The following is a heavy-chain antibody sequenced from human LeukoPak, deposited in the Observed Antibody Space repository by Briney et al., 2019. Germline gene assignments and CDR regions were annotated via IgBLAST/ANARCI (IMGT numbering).Heavy chain of an antibody. D-gene: IGHD5-18*01. Sequence: ASVKVSCKASGYTSTDHYIHWVRQAPGQGLEWMGRIDPKSGVRDYPQKFQARVAMTRDTSINTVYMELSNLRSDDTAVYYCARGKYRNAVDYWGQGTRVTVST. CDR1: GYTSTDHY. J-gene: IGHJ4*02. CDR3: ARGKYRNAVDY. V-gene: IGHV1-2*06. CDR2: IDPKSGVR.